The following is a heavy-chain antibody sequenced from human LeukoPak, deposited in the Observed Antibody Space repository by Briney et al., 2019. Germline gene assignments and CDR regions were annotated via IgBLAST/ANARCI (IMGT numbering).Heavy chain of an antibody. CDR2: ISGSGGST. CDR3: AKSIRSIAAAGREDPTFDY. V-gene: IGHV3-23*01. Sequence: GGSLRLSCAASGFTFSSYAMSWVRQAPGKGLEWVSAISGSGGSTYYADSVKGRFTISRDNSKNTLYLQMNSLRAEDTAVYYCAKSIRSIAAAGREDPTFDYWGQGTLVTVSS. D-gene: IGHD6-13*01. J-gene: IGHJ4*02. CDR1: GFTFSSYA.